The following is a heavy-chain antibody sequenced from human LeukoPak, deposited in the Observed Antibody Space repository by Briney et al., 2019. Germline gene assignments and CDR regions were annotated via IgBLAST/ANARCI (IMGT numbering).Heavy chain of an antibody. CDR1: GFTFSSYE. Sequence: AGGSLRLSCAASGFTFSSYEMNWVRQAPGKGLEWVSYISSSGSTIYYADSVKGRFTISRDNAKNSLYLQMNSLRAEDTAVYYCARGGRGSSGYYYPYYFDYWGQGTLVTVSS. D-gene: IGHD3-22*01. CDR3: ARGGRGSSGYYYPYYFDY. J-gene: IGHJ4*02. V-gene: IGHV3-48*03. CDR2: ISSSGSTI.